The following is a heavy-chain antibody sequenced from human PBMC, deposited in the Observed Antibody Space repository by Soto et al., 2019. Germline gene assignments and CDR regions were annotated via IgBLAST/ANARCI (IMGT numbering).Heavy chain of an antibody. Sequence: QVQLQQWGAGLVKPSETLSLTCAVYGGSFSGYDWSWIRQPPGKGLEWIGEINHSGSTNYNPSLKRPVTIAVDTPKNQFSLKLSSVTAADTAVYYCARNRIRVWFGQLSYFDPWGQGTLVTVSS. V-gene: IGHV4-34*01. CDR1: GGSFSGYD. D-gene: IGHD3-10*01. CDR2: INHSGST. CDR3: ARNRIRVWFGQLSYFDP. J-gene: IGHJ5*02.